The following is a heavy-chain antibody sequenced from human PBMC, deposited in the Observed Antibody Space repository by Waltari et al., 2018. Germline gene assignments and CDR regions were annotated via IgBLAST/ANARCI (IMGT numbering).Heavy chain of an antibody. CDR1: GGSVSGYY. V-gene: IGHV4-34*01. D-gene: IGHD4-17*01. J-gene: IGHJ4*02. CDR3: ARGYGSE. CDR2: INHSGST. Sequence: QVQLQQWGAGLLKPSETLSLTCAVYGGSVSGYYWSWIRQPPGKGLEWIGEINHSGSTNYNPSLKSRVTISVDTSKNQFSLKLSSVTAADTAVYYCARGYGSEWGQGTLVTVSS.